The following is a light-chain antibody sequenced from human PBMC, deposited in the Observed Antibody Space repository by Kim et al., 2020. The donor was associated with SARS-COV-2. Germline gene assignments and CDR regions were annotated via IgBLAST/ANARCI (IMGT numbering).Light chain of an antibody. CDR2: KAS. J-gene: IGKJ1*01. CDR3: QQYSSYST. V-gene: IGKV1-5*03. Sequence: DIQMTQSPSTLSASVGDRVTITCRATQSTSDWVAWYQQKPGQAPKLLIYKASILESGVPSRFSGSGSGTEFTLTISSLQPDDFATYYCQQYSSYSTFGQGTKVDIK. CDR1: QSTSDW.